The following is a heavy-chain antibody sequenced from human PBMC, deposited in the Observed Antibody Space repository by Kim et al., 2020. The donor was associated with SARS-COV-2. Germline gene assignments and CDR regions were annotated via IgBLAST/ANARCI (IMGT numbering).Heavy chain of an antibody. CDR1: GFTFSSYA. Sequence: GGSLRLSCAASGFTFSSYAMHWVRQAPGKGLEWVAVISYDGSNKYYADAVKGRFTISSANSKNTLYLQMNSLRAEDTAVYYCARGGYYDSSGDYPLDYCGQGTHCTASS. V-gene: IGHV3-30*04. J-gene: IGHJ4*02. D-gene: IGHD3-22*01. CDR2: ISYDGSNK. CDR3: ARGGYYDSSGDYPLDY.